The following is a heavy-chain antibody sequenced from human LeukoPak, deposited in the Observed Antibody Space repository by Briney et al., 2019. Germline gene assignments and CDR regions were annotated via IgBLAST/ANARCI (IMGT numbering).Heavy chain of an antibody. D-gene: IGHD3-3*01. CDR2: IKQGGSEK. V-gene: IGHV3-7*01. Sequence: GGSLRLSCAASGFTFSSYWMSWVRQAPGKGLEWVANIKQGGSEKYYVDSVKGRFTISRDNAKNSLYLQMNSLRAEDTAVYYCAREGRRSGYYTSFDYWGRGTLSPSPQ. CDR3: AREGRRSGYYTSFDY. J-gene: IGHJ4*02. CDR1: GFTFSSYW.